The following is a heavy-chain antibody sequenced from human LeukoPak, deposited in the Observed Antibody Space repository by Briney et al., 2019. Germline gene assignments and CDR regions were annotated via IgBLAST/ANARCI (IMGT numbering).Heavy chain of an antibody. CDR1: GRSISNYY. V-gene: IGHV4-59*08. CDR2: IYYSGST. D-gene: IGHD3-10*01. J-gene: IGHJ4*02. CDR3: SRSNLLWFGESVDSGFDY. Sequence: SETLSLTCTVSGRSISNYYRGWVRQPPGKGLEWVGYIYYSGSTNYNPSLKRRVTISLHTAKNQFSLRLSSVTAADTAVDFCSRSNLLWFGESVDSGFDYWGQGTLVTVSS.